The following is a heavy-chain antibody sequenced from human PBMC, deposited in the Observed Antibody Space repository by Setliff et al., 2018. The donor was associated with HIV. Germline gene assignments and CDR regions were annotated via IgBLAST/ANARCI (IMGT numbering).Heavy chain of an antibody. CDR1: GFTFTSYW. CDR2: IKEDGSEQ. Sequence: PGGSLRLSCAASGFTFTSYWMNWVRQAPGKGLEWVANIKEDGSEQYYVDSVKGRFTISRDNAKKSLFLQMNSLRAEDTAVYYCARSIGSGWSSLEYWGQGTLVTVSS. V-gene: IGHV3-7*01. J-gene: IGHJ4*02. D-gene: IGHD6-19*01. CDR3: ARSIGSGWSSLEY.